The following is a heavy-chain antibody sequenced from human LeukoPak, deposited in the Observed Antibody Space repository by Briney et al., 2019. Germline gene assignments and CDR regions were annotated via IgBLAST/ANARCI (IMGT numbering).Heavy chain of an antibody. D-gene: IGHD6-19*01. V-gene: IGHV3-48*01. CDR3: ARDNSGWFNP. Sequence: PGGSLRLSCAASGFTFSSHSMNWVRQAPGKGLEWVSYISSSSSTIYYADSVKGRFTISRDNAKNTLYLQMNSLRAEDTAVYYCARDNSGWFNPWGQGTLVTVSS. CDR1: GFTFSSHS. J-gene: IGHJ5*02. CDR2: ISSSSSTI.